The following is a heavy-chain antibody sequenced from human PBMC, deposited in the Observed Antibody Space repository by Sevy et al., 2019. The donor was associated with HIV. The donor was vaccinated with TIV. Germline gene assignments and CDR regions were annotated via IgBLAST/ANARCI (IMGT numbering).Heavy chain of an antibody. CDR1: GGSISSSNW. D-gene: IGHD5-12*01. V-gene: IGHV4-4*02. CDR2: IYRSGST. Sequence: SETLSLTCAVSGGSISSSNWWSWVRQPPGKGLEWIGEIYRSGSTNYNPSLKSRVTISVDKSKNQSSLKLSSVTAADTAVYYCARVMLPDGYDGIGNAFDIWGQGTMVTVSS. J-gene: IGHJ3*02. CDR3: ARVMLPDGYDGIGNAFDI.